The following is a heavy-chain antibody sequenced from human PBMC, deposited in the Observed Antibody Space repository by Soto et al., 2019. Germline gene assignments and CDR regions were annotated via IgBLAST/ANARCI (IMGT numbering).Heavy chain of an antibody. CDR2: IYYSGST. D-gene: IGHD3-22*01. J-gene: IGHJ4*02. V-gene: IGHV4-39*01. CDR1: GGSISSSSYY. Sequence: QSLTCTVSGGSISSSSYYWGWIRQPPGKGLEWIGSIYYSGSTYYNPSLKSRVTISVDTSKNQFSLKLSSVTAADTAVYYCARGSYYYDSSGYYIDYWGQGTLVTVSS. CDR3: ARGSYYYDSSGYYIDY.